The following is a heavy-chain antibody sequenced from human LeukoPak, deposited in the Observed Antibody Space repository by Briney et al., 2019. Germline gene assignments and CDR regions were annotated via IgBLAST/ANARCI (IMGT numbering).Heavy chain of an antibody. CDR3: ARDRYYYDSSGYSDY. J-gene: IGHJ4*02. D-gene: IGHD3-22*01. Sequence: GGSLRLSCAASGFTVSSNYMSWVRQAPGKGLEWVSVIYSGGSTYYADSVKGRFTVSRDNSKNTLYLQMNSLRAEDTAVYYCARDRYYYDSSGYSDYWGQGTLVTVSS. CDR1: GFTVSSNY. CDR2: IYSGGST. V-gene: IGHV3-66*01.